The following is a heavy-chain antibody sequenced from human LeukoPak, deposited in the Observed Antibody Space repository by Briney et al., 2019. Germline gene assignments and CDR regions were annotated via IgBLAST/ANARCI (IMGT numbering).Heavy chain of an antibody. J-gene: IGHJ4*02. D-gene: IGHD1-14*01. Sequence: PSETLSLTCTVSSGSISTYYWSWVRQPPGKGLEWIGFIDYSGSANYNPSMKSRVTISVDTSKNQFSLKLSSVTAADTAVYYCARHTELGGDFDYWGQGTLVTVSS. CDR3: ARHTELGGDFDY. CDR2: IDYSGSA. CDR1: SGSISTYY. V-gene: IGHV4-59*08.